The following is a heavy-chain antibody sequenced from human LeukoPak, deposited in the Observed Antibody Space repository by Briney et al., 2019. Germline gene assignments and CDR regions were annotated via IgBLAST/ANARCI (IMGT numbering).Heavy chain of an antibody. CDR1: GFTFSSYG. D-gene: IGHD2-15*01. CDR3: H. J-gene: IGHJ4*01. V-gene: IGHV3-48*01. CDR2: ISSSSSNI. Sequence: GGSLRLPCAASGFTFSSYGMTWVRQAPGKGLEWVSYISSSSSNIYYADSVKGRFTISRSLRAEDTSVYGCGRSLVVEATYPYHWGKGTLVTVSS.